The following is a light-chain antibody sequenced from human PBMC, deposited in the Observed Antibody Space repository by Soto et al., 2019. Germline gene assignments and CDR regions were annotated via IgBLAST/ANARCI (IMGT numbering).Light chain of an antibody. CDR3: SSYRDYNKFV. V-gene: IGLV2-8*01. J-gene: IGLJ2*01. CDR2: EVV. CDR1: TRDVGGYNY. Sequence: QSVLTQPPSASGSPGQSVTISCTGTTRDVGGYNYVSWYKQHPGQAPKLIIYEVVKRPSGVPDRISGSKSGNTASLTVSGLQIEDEADYYCSSYRDYNKFVFGEGTKLTVL.